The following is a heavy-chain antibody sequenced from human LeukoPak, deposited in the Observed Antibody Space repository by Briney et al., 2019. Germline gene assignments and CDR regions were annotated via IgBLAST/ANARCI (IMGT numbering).Heavy chain of an antibody. D-gene: IGHD4-17*01. CDR1: GGSISSYY. Sequence: SETLSLTCSVSGGSISSYYWSWIRQPPGKGLEWIGYFYYSGSTNYNPSLKSRVTISVDTSKNQFSLKLRSVTAADTAVYYCARVSSYGEEFDYWGQGTLVTVSS. CDR3: ARVSSYGEEFDY. V-gene: IGHV4-59*01. J-gene: IGHJ4*02. CDR2: FYYSGST.